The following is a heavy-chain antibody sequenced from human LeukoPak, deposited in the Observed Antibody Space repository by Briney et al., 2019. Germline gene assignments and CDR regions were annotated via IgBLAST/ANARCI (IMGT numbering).Heavy chain of an antibody. CDR1: GYTFTSYG. CDR2: ISAYNGNT. CDR3: ARDPVYCSGGSCYGGYNWFDP. D-gene: IGHD2-15*01. V-gene: IGHV1-18*01. J-gene: IGHJ5*02. Sequence: ASVKVSCKGSGYTFTSYGISWVRQAPGQGLERMGWISAYNGNTKYAQKLQGRVTITTETYKRTEYMEVRRLRDEDTAVYYCARDPVYCSGGSCYGGYNWFDPWGQGTLVTVSS.